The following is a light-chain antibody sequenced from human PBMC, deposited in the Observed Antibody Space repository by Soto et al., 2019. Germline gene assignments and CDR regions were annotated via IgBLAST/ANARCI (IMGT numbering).Light chain of an antibody. J-gene: IGLJ3*02. Sequence: QSALTQPASVSGSPGQSITISCTGTSSDVGGYNYVSWYQQHPGKAPKLMIYEVSNRPSGVSNRFSGSKSGNTASLIISGLQAEDEADYYCSSYTSSSTPNWVIGGGTKVTVL. CDR1: SSDVGGYNY. V-gene: IGLV2-14*01. CDR2: EVS. CDR3: SSYTSSSTPNWV.